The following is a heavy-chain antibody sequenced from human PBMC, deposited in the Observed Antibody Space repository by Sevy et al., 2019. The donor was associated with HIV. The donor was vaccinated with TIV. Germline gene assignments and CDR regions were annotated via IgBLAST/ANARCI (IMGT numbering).Heavy chain of an antibody. CDR3: NRITFQVEDAFDL. Sequence: GGSLRLSCAASGFIFSSYEMSWVRQAPGKGLEWISYIGSSGSNVYHADSVKGRFTISRDNAQNSLYLQMNSLRVEDTAVYYCNRITFQVEDAFDLWGQGTMVTVSS. CDR2: IGSSGSNV. CDR1: GFIFSSYE. D-gene: IGHD3-10*01. V-gene: IGHV3-48*03. J-gene: IGHJ3*01.